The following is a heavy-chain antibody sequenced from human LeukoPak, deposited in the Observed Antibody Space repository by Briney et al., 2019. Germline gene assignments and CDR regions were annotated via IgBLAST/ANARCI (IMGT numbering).Heavy chain of an antibody. Sequence: SETLSLTCTVSGYSINNGYYWGWIRQPPGKGLEWIGSIYHSGSTYYNPSLKSRVTISVDTSKNQFSLSLTSLTAADTAVYYCARDRKYYYHMDVWGKGTTVTVSS. CDR3: ARDRKYYYHMDV. V-gene: IGHV4-38-2*02. CDR1: GYSINNGYY. D-gene: IGHD1-14*01. J-gene: IGHJ6*03. CDR2: IYHSGST.